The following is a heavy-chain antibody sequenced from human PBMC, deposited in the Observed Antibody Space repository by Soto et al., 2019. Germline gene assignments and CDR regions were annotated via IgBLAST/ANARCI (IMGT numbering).Heavy chain of an antibody. D-gene: IGHD1-20*01. V-gene: IGHV1-69*06. CDR2: IIPIFGTA. CDR3: ARDITHRGSNWFDP. Sequence: SVKVSCKASGGTFSSYAISWVLQAPGQGLEWMGGIIPIFGTANYAQKFQGRVTITADKSTSTAYMELSSLRSEDTAVYYCARDITHRGSNWFDPWCQGILVTGFS. CDR1: GGTFSSYA. J-gene: IGHJ5*02.